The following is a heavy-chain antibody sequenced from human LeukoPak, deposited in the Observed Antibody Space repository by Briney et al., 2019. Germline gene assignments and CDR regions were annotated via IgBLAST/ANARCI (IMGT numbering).Heavy chain of an antibody. D-gene: IGHD3-10*01. CDR2: IGSKRNNYAT. J-gene: IGHJ4*02. Sequence: GGSLRLSCAPSGFIFSDSTLYWVRQASGEGPEWVGRIGSKRNNYATKYADSVRGRFTISRDDSKNTAYLQMNSLKIEDTAMYYCTRGRYGSGSFDYWGQGTLVTVSS. V-gene: IGHV3-73*01. CDR1: GFIFSDST. CDR3: TRGRYGSGSFDY.